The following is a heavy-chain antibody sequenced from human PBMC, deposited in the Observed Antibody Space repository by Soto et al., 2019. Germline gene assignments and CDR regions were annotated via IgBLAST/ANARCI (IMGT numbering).Heavy chain of an antibody. Sequence: PSDTLDITSAIFRNSLSSASFSHSWIRQPPGKGLEWIGYIYHSGTSFYNPSLKSRVTISVDGSKNQFSLKVNSVTAADTAVYYCARGRLVPAVNFDYWGLGTLVT. CDR2: IYHSGTS. CDR1: RNSLSSASFS. J-gene: IGHJ4*02. CDR3: ARGRLVPAVNFDY. V-gene: IGHV4-30-2*01. D-gene: IGHD2-2*01.